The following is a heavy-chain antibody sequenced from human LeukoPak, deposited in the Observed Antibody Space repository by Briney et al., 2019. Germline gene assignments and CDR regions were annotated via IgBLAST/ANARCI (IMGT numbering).Heavy chain of an antibody. CDR1: GGTFSSYA. V-gene: IGHV1-69*05. D-gene: IGHD6-13*01. CDR3: ARGGQQLVHRLFDY. J-gene: IGHJ4*02. Sequence: GASVKASCKASGGTFSSYAISWVRQAPGQGLEWMGGIIPIFGTANYAQKFQGRVTITTDESTSTAYMELSSLRSDDTAVYYCARGGQQLVHRLFDYWGQGTLVTVSS. CDR2: IIPIFGTA.